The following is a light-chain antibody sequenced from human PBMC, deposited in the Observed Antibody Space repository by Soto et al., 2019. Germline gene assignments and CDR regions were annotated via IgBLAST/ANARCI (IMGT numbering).Light chain of an antibody. CDR1: QAIRTA. J-gene: IGKJ1*01. CDR2: AAS. CDR3: LLDFRYFWA. V-gene: IGKV1-6*01. Sequence: IQLTQSPSSLYASVGDRGTITCRASQAIRTALGWYQQKPGKVPKLLIYAASILQSGVPSRFSGSGSGTDFTLTISSLQPEDFATYYCLLDFRYFWAFGQGTKVDI.